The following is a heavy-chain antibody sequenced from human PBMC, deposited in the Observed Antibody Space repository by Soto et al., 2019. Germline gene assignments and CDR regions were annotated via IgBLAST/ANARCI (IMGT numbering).Heavy chain of an antibody. CDR1: GGSVNGYY. Sequence: PSETLSLTCAFYGGSVNGYYWNWIRHPPGKGLEWIGEINHTGGTHYNPSLKSRFTMSVDTSKNQFSLRLSSVTAADTAIYYCATRITVFGLLIPPFDPWGQGTQVTVSS. D-gene: IGHD3-3*01. V-gene: IGHV4-34*01. CDR2: INHTGGT. J-gene: IGHJ5*02. CDR3: ATRITVFGLLIPPFDP.